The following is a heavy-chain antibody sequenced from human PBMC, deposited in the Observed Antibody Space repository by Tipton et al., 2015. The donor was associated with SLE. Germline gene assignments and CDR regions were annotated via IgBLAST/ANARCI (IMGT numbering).Heavy chain of an antibody. V-gene: IGHV4-39*07. CDR2: IYHSGST. CDR1: GGSISSSSYY. J-gene: IGHJ3*02. CDR3: ARGSGWYAGSAFDI. D-gene: IGHD6-19*01. Sequence: TLSLTCAVYGGSISSSSYYWGWIRQPPGKGLEWIGSIYHSGSTYYNPSLKSRVTISVDTSKNQFSLKLSSVTAADTAVYYCARGSGWYAGSAFDIWGQGTMVTVSS.